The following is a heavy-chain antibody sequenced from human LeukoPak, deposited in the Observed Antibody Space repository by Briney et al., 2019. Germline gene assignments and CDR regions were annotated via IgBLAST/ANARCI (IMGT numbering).Heavy chain of an antibody. CDR2: IYHSGST. CDR3: ARGRVRLAGVFDY. Sequence: MASETLSLTCTVSGGSTNSGGYFWSWIRQPPGKGLEWIGYIYHSGSTYYNPSLKSRVTISVDKSNNQFSLRLSSVTAADTAVYYCARGRVRLAGVFDYWGQGTLVTVSS. V-gene: IGHV4-30-2*01. D-gene: IGHD2-15*01. J-gene: IGHJ4*02. CDR1: GGSTNSGGYF.